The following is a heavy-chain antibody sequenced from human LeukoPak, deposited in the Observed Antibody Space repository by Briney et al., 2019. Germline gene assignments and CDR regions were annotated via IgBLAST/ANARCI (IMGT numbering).Heavy chain of an antibody. V-gene: IGHV4-59*08. J-gene: IGHJ4*02. Sequence: SETLSLTCTVSGGSISSYYWSWIRQPPGKGLGWIGYIYYSGSTNYNPSLKSRVTISVDTSKNQFSLKLSSVTAADTAVYYCAASSWYGSFDYWGQGTLVTVSS. D-gene: IGHD6-13*01. CDR1: GGSISSYY. CDR2: IYYSGST. CDR3: AASSWYGSFDY.